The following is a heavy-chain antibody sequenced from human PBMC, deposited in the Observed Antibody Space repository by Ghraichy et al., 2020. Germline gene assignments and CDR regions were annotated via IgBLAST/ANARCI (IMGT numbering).Heavy chain of an antibody. J-gene: IGHJ2*01. Sequence: GESLNISCEASEFTFTSYGMHWVRQAPGQGLEWVAAISSDGSQKFYADSVQGRFTISRDNSKSTLYLQMNSLRAEDTAMYYCAKNPVVRLWYFDLWGRGTLVTVSS. CDR3: AKNPVVRLWYFDL. D-gene: IGHD2-21*01. CDR2: ISSDGSQK. CDR1: EFTFTSYG. V-gene: IGHV3-30*18.